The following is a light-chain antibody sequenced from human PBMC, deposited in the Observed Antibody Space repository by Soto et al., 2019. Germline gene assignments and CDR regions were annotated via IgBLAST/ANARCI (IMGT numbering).Light chain of an antibody. Sequence: QSVLTQPPSVSGSPGQSVTISCTGTSSDVGSYNRVSWYQQPPGTAPKLLIYEVNNRPSGVPDRFSGSKSGSTASLTISGLQAEDEADYYCSLYISASTYGFRTGTKVTVL. CDR1: SSDVGSYNR. CDR3: SLYISASTYG. V-gene: IGLV2-18*01. J-gene: IGLJ1*01. CDR2: EVN.